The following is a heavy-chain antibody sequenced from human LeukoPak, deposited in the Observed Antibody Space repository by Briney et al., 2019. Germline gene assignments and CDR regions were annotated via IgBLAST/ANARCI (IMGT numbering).Heavy chain of an antibody. V-gene: IGHV1-8*02. CDR1: GYTFTSYD. CDR3: ARAPGLVSYSDSSGYYYSGDFDY. D-gene: IGHD3-22*01. Sequence: ASVKVSCKASGYTFTSYDINWVRQATGQGLEWMGWMNPNSGNTGYAQHFQGRVTMTRNTSISTAYMELSSLRSEDTAMYYCARAPGLVSYSDSSGYYYSGDFDYWGQGTPVTVSS. CDR2: MNPNSGNT. J-gene: IGHJ4*02.